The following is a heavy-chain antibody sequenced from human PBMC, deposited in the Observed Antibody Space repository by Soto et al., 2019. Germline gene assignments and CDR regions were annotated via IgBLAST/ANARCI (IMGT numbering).Heavy chain of an antibody. CDR3: ARSLVVPGGSDC. Sequence: ASVKVSCKASGYTFTRYYMHWVRQAPGLGLEWMGMINPGGGSTSYAQKFQGRVTVTRDTSTSTVYMELSSLRSEDTAVYNCARSLVVPGGSDCWGQGTLVTVSS. CDR2: INPGGGST. CDR1: GYTFTRYY. V-gene: IGHV1-46*01. J-gene: IGHJ4*02. D-gene: IGHD2-15*01.